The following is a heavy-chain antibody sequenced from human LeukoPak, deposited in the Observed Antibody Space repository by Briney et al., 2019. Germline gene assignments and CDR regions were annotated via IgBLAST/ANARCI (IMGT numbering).Heavy chain of an antibody. Sequence: GTSLRLSCAASGLTFRNYGMHWVRQAPGKGLEWVAVIYYDGNNKYYADSVKGRFTIPRDNSKNTLYLQLNSLRAEDTAVYYCARGAAAAGDYMDVWGKGTTVTVSS. D-gene: IGHD6-13*01. CDR2: IYYDGNNK. CDR1: GLTFRNYG. V-gene: IGHV3-33*01. CDR3: ARGAAAAGDYMDV. J-gene: IGHJ6*03.